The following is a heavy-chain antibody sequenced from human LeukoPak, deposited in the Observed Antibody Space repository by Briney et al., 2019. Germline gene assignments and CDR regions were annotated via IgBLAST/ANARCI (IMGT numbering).Heavy chain of an antibody. J-gene: IGHJ4*02. Sequence: GGSLRLSCAASGFTFSRHWMYWVRQAPGKGLEWVANIKQDGSAKPYVDSVKGRFTISRDNAKNSLFLQMNSLRAEDTAVYYCARDNGWAADFWGQGTLVTVSS. CDR2: IKQDGSAK. CDR3: ARDNGWAADF. V-gene: IGHV3-7*03. CDR1: GFTFSRHW. D-gene: IGHD2-8*01.